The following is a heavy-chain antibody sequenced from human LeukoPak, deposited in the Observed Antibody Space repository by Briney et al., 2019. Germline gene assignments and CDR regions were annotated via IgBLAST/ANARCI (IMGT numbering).Heavy chain of an antibody. J-gene: IGHJ3*02. Sequence: GGSLRLSCAASGFIFSTYGMHWVRQAPGMGLEWVAVISYDGSTKYYVDSVKGRFTISRDNSKNTLYLQMNSLRAEDTAVYYCAKDMYGQGNSNDAFDIWGQGTMVTVSS. D-gene: IGHD1-7*01. CDR1: GFIFSTYG. V-gene: IGHV3-30*18. CDR3: AKDMYGQGNSNDAFDI. CDR2: ISYDGSTK.